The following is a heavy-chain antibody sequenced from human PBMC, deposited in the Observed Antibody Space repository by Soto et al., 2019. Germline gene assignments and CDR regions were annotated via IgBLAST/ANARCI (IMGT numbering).Heavy chain of an antibody. Sequence: TLSLTCTVSGGSISSGGYYWSWIRQHPGKGLEWIGYVYYSGSTYYNPSLKSRVTVSVDTSKNQFSLKLSSVTAADTAVYYCARDRLNDYSNYDPADYYYGMDVWGQGTTVTVSS. D-gene: IGHD4-4*01. J-gene: IGHJ6*02. CDR3: ARDRLNDYSNYDPADYYYGMDV. V-gene: IGHV4-31*03. CDR1: GGSISSGGYY. CDR2: VYYSGST.